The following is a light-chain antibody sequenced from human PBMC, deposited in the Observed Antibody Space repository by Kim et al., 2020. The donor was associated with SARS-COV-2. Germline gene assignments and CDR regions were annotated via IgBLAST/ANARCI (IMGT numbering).Light chain of an antibody. CDR2: QDV. CDR1: KLGEKY. J-gene: IGLJ2*01. CDR3: QAYDRSIVI. V-gene: IGLV3-1*01. Sequence: GFPGQTATISCSGDKLGEKYTSWYQQKPGQSPVLLIYQDVQRPSGIPERFSGSNSGDTATLTISGTQAVDEADYYCQAYDRSIVIFGGGTQLTVL.